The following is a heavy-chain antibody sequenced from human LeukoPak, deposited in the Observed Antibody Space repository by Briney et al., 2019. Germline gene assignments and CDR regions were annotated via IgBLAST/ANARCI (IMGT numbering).Heavy chain of an antibody. Sequence: SETQSLTCTVSGGSLSSSSYYWGWIRQPPGKGLEWIGSIYYSGSTYYNPSLKSRVTISVDTSKNQFSLKLSSVTAADTAVYYCARVSCSGGSCYSGDYWGQGTLVTVSS. CDR2: IYYSGST. J-gene: IGHJ4*02. CDR1: GGSLSSSSYY. V-gene: IGHV4-39*07. D-gene: IGHD2-15*01. CDR3: ARVSCSGGSCYSGDY.